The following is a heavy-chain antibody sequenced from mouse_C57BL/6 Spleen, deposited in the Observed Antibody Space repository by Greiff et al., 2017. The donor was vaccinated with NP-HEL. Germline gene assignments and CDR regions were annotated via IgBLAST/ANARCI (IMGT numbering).Heavy chain of an antibody. Sequence: VQLQQSGAELVRPGASVTLSCKASGYTFTDYEMHWVKQTPVHGLEWIGAIDPETGGTAYNQKFKGKAILTADKSSSTAYMELRSLTSEDSAVYYCTRFPSITTVVAKDYWGQGTTLTVSS. D-gene: IGHD1-1*01. J-gene: IGHJ2*01. CDR1: GYTFTDYE. CDR2: IDPETGGT. CDR3: TRFPSITTVVAKDY. V-gene: IGHV1-15*01.